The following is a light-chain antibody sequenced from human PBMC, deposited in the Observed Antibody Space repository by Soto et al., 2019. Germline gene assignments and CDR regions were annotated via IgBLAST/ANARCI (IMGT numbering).Light chain of an antibody. Sequence: QSALTQPASVSGSPGQSITISCTGTSSDVGGYNYVSWYQQHPGKAPKLMIYEVSHRPSGVSNRFSGSKSGNTASLTISGLQAADEADYYCSSYTRSSTLVFGSGTKVTVL. V-gene: IGLV2-14*01. CDR2: EVS. J-gene: IGLJ1*01. CDR3: SSYTRSSTLV. CDR1: SSDVGGYNY.